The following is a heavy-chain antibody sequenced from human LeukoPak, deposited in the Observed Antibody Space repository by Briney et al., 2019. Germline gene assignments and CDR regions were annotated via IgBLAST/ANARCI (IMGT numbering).Heavy chain of an antibody. D-gene: IGHD2-21*02. CDR1: GYTFTGYY. CDR3: ARVSVVTGHFDY. Sequence: ASVKVSCKASGYTFTGYYMHWVRQAPGQGLEWMGWINPNSGGTNYAQKLQGRVTMTTDTSTSTAYMELRSLRSDDTAVYYCARVSVVTGHFDYWGQGTLVTVSS. CDR2: INPNSGGT. V-gene: IGHV1-2*02. J-gene: IGHJ4*02.